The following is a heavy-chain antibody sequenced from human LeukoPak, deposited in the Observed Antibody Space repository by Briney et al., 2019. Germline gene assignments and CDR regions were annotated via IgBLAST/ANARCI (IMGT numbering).Heavy chain of an antibody. Sequence: GGSLRLSCAASGFTFSTYSMNWVRQAPGKGLEWVSSISTSSSYMHYADSVKGRFTISRDNAKNSLYLQMNSLRAEDTAVYYCARDFPRDNDAFDIWGQGTIVTVSS. J-gene: IGHJ3*02. V-gene: IGHV3-21*01. CDR3: ARDFPRDNDAFDI. CDR2: ISTSSSYM. CDR1: GFTFSTYS.